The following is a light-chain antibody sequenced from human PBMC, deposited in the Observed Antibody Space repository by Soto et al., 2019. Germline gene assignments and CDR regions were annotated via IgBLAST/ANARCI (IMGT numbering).Light chain of an antibody. J-gene: IGLJ3*02. Sequence: QSVLTQPPSISAAPGQKVTISCSGTSSNIGINYVSWYQQLPGTAPKLLIYENDKRPSGIPDRFSASKSGTSATLGITGLQTGDEADYYCGTWDTSLSGGVLGGGTKLTVL. CDR1: SSNIGINY. CDR2: END. CDR3: GTWDTSLSGGV. V-gene: IGLV1-51*02.